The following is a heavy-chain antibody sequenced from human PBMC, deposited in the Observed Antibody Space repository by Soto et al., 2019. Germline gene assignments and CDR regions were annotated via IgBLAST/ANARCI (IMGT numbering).Heavy chain of an antibody. CDR2: INSDGSST. V-gene: IGHV3-74*01. D-gene: IGHD3-22*01. CDR1: GFTFSSYW. J-gene: IGHJ4*02. Sequence: GGSLRLSCAASGFTFSSYWMHWVRQAPGKGLVWVSRINSDGSSTSYADSVKGRFTISRDNAKNTLYLQMNSLRAEDTAVYYCARGPYHYYDSSGFYYFDYWGQGTLVTVSS. CDR3: ARGPYHYYDSSGFYYFDY.